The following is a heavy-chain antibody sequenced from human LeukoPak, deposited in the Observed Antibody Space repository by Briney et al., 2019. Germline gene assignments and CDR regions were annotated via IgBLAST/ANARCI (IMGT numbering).Heavy chain of an antibody. Sequence: PGGSLRLSCAASGFILSDYYMSWIRQAPGKGLEWLSYISGSTTSIYTADSVRGRFTISRDNAKNSMFLQMHSLRAEDTAMYYCAREVIEVSGLGAFEVWGQGRMVTVSS. D-gene: IGHD6-19*01. J-gene: IGHJ3*01. CDR3: AREVIEVSGLGAFEV. CDR2: ISGSTTSI. V-gene: IGHV3-11*01. CDR1: GFILSDYY.